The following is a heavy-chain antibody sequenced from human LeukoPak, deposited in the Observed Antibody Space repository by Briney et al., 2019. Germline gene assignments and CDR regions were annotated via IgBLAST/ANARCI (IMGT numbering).Heavy chain of an antibody. J-gene: IGHJ4*02. CDR1: GGTFSSYA. D-gene: IGHD3-9*01. CDR3: ARVHDILTGRTDRAMGF. V-gene: IGHV1-69*01. Sequence: GSSVKVSCKASGGTFSSYAISWVRQAPGQGLEWMGGIIPIFGTANYAQKFQGRVTITADESTSTAYMELSSLRSEDTAVYYCARVHDILTGRTDRAMGFWGQGTLVTVSS. CDR2: IIPIFGTA.